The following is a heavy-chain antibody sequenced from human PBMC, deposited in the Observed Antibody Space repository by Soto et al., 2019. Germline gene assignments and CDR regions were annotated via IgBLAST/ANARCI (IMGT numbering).Heavy chain of an antibody. V-gene: IGHV1-46*01. J-gene: IGHJ5*02. CDR2: INPSDGST. CDR3: GRVGKGFDP. Sequence: ASVKVSCKASGYTFTNYYMHWVRQAPGQGLEWMGIINPSDGSTSYAQKFQGRVTMTRDTSTSTVYMELSSLRSEDTAVYYCGRVGKGFDPWGQGTLVTVSS. CDR1: GYTFTNYY.